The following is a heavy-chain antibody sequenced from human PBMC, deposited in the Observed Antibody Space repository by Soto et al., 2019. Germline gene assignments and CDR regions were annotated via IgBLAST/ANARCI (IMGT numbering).Heavy chain of an antibody. J-gene: IGHJ6*02. V-gene: IGHV1-69*13. Sequence: SVKVSCKASGGTFSSYAISWVRQAPGQGLEWMGGIIPIFGTANYAQKFQGRVTITADESTSTAYMELSSLRSEDTAVYYCARSRVALYYYYGMDVWGQGTTVTVSS. D-gene: IGHD2-15*01. CDR1: GGTFSSYA. CDR2: IIPIFGTA. CDR3: ARSRVALYYYYGMDV.